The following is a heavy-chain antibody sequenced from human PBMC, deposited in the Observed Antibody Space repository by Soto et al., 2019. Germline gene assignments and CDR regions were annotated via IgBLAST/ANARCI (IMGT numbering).Heavy chain of an antibody. J-gene: IGHJ4*02. D-gene: IGHD1-1*01. V-gene: IGHV1-18*01. CDR1: GYTFTTYD. CDR3: AREFNPYNWNDRTLGY. Sequence: QVQLAQSGAEVKKPGASVKVSCKASGYTFTTYDFNWVRQAPGQGLEWMGWISAYKGNTNYAQKFQGRVTITTDTSTSRAYMELRSMRSDDTAVYYCAREFNPYNWNDRTLGYWGQGTLVTVSS. CDR2: ISAYKGNT.